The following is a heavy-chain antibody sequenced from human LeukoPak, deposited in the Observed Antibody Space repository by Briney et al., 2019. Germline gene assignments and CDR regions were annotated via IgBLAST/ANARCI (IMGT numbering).Heavy chain of an antibody. CDR1: GGSISSYY. J-gene: IGHJ3*02. D-gene: IGHD3-3*01. CDR3: ARDYDFWSGYPFDI. V-gene: IGHV4-4*07. CDR2: IYTSGST. Sequence: SETLSLTCTVSGGSISSYYWSWIRQPAGKGLEWIGRIYTSGSTNCNPSLKSRVTMSVDTSKNQFSLKLSSVTAADTAVYYCARDYDFWSGYPFDIWGQGTMVTVSS.